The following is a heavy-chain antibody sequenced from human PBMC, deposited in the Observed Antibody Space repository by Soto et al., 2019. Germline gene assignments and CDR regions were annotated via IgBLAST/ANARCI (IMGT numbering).Heavy chain of an antibody. Sequence: GGSLSHSCVASGFSLANYPMNWVRQNPGKGLEWISYSSPRGDTIYYADSVEGRFTISRDNARNSLSLHMSSLRDEDSALYYCAKGPHTNVGWPYYFESWGQGVPVTVSS. CDR3: AKGPHTNVGWPYYFES. CDR1: GFSLANYP. D-gene: IGHD6-19*01. V-gene: IGHV3-48*02. J-gene: IGHJ4*02. CDR2: SSPRGDTI.